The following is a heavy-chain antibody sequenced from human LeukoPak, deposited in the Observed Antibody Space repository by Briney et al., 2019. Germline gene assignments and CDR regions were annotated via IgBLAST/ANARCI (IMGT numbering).Heavy chain of an antibody. D-gene: IGHD3-22*01. CDR3: ARVHYDSSGYFDYYYYMDV. CDR1: GFIFSNYE. CDR2: ISSSGSTK. J-gene: IGHJ6*03. Sequence: GGSLRLSCAASGFIFSNYEMNWVRQAPGKGLEWVSYISSSGSTKYYADSVRGRFTISRDNAKNSLYLQMNSLRAEDTAVYYCARVHYDSSGYFDYYYYMDVWGKGTTVTISS. V-gene: IGHV3-48*03.